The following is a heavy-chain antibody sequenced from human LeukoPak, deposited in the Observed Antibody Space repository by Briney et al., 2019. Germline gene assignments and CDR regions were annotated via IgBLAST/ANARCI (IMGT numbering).Heavy chain of an antibody. J-gene: IGHJ3*02. CDR1: GYSFTTYY. CDR3: ARDGYSGYDYDAFDI. CDR2: IKPHNGNT. Sequence: ASVKVSCKASGYSFTTYYLHWVRQAPGQGLEWMAVIKPHNGNTHYAQSFQGRVTVTRDMSTSTVNMDLSRLRSDDTAVYYWARDGYSGYDYDAFDIWGQGTMVTVSS. V-gene: IGHV1-46*01. D-gene: IGHD5-12*01.